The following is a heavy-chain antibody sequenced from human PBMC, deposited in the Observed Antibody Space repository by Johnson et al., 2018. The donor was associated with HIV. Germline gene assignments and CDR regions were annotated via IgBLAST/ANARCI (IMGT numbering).Heavy chain of an antibody. D-gene: IGHD1-26*01. J-gene: IGHJ3*02. CDR1: GFTVSSNY. CDR3: ARDHWDWVGATDAFDI. Sequence: VQLVESGGGLIQPGGSLRLSCAASGFTVSSNYMSWVRQAPGKGLEWVSVIYSGGSTYYADSVKVRFTISRDNSKNTLYLQMNTLRAEDTAVYYCARDHWDWVGATDAFDIWGQGTMVTVSS. V-gene: IGHV3-53*01. CDR2: IYSGGST.